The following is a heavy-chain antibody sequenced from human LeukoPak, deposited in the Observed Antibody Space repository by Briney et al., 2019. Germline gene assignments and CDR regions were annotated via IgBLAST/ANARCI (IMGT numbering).Heavy chain of an antibody. D-gene: IGHD3-22*01. CDR2: INPSGGST. Sequence: VASVKVSCKASGYTFTSYYMHWVRQAPGQGLEWMGIINPSGGSTSYAQKFQGRVTMTRDTSTSTVYMELSSLRSEDTAVYYCARVWDYDSSGYRGGMGYWGQGTLVTVSS. CDR3: ARVWDYDSSGYRGGMGY. CDR1: GYTFTSYY. J-gene: IGHJ4*02. V-gene: IGHV1-46*01.